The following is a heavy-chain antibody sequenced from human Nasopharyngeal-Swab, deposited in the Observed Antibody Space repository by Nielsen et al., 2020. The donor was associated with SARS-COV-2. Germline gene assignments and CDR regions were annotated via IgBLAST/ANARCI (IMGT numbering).Heavy chain of an antibody. CDR3: ARGRFLEWLLYSDYYYYGMDV. CDR1: GYTLTELS. CDR2: FDPEDGET. D-gene: IGHD3-3*01. V-gene: IGHV1-24*01. Sequence: ASVKVSCKVSGYTLTELSMHWVRQAPGKGLEWMGGFDPEDGETIYAQKFQGRVTMTEDTSTDTAYMELSSLRSEDTAVYYCARGRFLEWLLYSDYYYYGMDVWGQGTTVTVSS. J-gene: IGHJ6*02.